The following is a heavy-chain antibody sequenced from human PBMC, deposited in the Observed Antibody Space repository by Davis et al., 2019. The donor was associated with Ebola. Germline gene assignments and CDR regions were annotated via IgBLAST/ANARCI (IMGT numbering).Heavy chain of an antibody. CDR2: INHSGST. J-gene: IGHJ5*02. CDR3: ARGSYDFWSGYSVGYNWFDP. CDR1: GGSFSGYY. Sequence: MPGGSLRLSCAVYGGSFSGYYWSWIRQPPGKGLEWIGEINHSGSTNYNPSLKSRVTISVDTSKNQFSLKLSSVTAADTAVYYCARGSYDFWSGYSVGYNWFDPWGQGTLVTVSS. V-gene: IGHV4-34*01. D-gene: IGHD3-3*01.